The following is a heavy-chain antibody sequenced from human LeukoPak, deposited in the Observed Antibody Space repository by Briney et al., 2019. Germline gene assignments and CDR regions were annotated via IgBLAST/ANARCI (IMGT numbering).Heavy chain of an antibody. CDR1: GFTFSTYW. J-gene: IGHJ4*02. D-gene: IGHD3-10*01. V-gene: IGHV3-74*01. CDR3: ARGPTMVRGVIYDY. Sequence: PGGSLRLSCAASGFTFSTYWMHWVRQAPGKGLVWVSHINSDGSTTNYADSLKGRFTISRDNAKNTLYLQMNSLRAEDTAVYYCARGPTMVRGVIYDYWGQGTLVTVSS. CDR2: INSDGSTT.